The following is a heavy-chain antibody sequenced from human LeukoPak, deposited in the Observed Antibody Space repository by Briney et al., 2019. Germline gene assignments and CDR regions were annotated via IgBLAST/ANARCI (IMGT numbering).Heavy chain of an antibody. Sequence: ASVRVSGMASGYTFTGYYMHWVRQAPGQGLEWMGWINPNSGGTNYAQKFQGRVTMTRDTSISTAYMELSRLRSDDTAVYYCARSRYSGYDRALDYWGQGTLVTVSS. CDR2: INPNSGGT. V-gene: IGHV1-2*02. CDR1: GYTFTGYY. D-gene: IGHD5-12*01. J-gene: IGHJ4*02. CDR3: ARSRYSGYDRALDY.